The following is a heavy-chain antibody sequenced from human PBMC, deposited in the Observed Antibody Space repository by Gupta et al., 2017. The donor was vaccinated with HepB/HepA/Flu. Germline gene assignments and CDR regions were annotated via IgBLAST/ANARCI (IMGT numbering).Heavy chain of an antibody. CDR2: ISGSGGST. J-gene: IGHJ4*02. CDR3: AKGGTGYSSGKRGDYFDY. D-gene: IGHD6-19*01. CDR1: GFTFSSYA. V-gene: IGHV3-23*01. Sequence: EVQLLESGGGLVQPGGSLRLSCAASGFTFSSYAMSWVRQAPGKGLEWVSAISGSGGSTYYADSVKGRVTISRDNSKNTLYLQMNSLRAEDTAVYYCAKGGTGYSSGKRGDYFDYWGQGTLVTVSS.